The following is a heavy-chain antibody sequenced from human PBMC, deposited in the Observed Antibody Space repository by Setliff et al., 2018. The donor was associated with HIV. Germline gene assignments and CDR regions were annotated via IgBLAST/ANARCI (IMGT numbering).Heavy chain of an antibody. D-gene: IGHD3-22*01. CDR2: IRYDGSNI. J-gene: IGHJ4*02. CDR3: VGVPGRYDSSGYFLE. V-gene: IGHV3-30*02. CDR1: GFTFRNYG. Sequence: HPGGSLRLSCAASGFTFRNYGIRWVRQAPGKGLEWVAFIRYDGSNIYYADSVRGRFAISRDNSKNTLYLQMNSLRAEDTAIYYCVGVPGRYDSSGYFLEWGQGTLVTVSS.